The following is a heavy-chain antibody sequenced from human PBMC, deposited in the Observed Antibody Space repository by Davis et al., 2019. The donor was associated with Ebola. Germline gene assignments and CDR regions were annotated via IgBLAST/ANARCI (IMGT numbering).Heavy chain of an antibody. CDR3: ARGVDFWRGRSWYFDL. J-gene: IGHJ2*01. V-gene: IGHV4-39*07. CDR1: GGSISSSSYY. CDR2: IYYSGST. Sequence: SETLSLTCTVSGGSISSSSYYWGWIRQPPGKGLEWIGSIYYSGSTYYNPSLKSRVTISVDTSKNQFSLKLSSVTAADTAVYYCARGVDFWRGRSWYFDLWGRGTLVTVSS. D-gene: IGHD3-3*01.